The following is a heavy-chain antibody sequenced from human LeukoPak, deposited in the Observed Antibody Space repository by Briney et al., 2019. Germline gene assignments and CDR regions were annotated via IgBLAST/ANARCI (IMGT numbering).Heavy chain of an antibody. J-gene: IGHJ4*02. V-gene: IGHV3-15*01. Sequence: GGSLRLSCGASGFKVRDVWMSWVRQAPGRGLEWLGRIKSKSDGGTTDYVAPVKGRFTIPRDDSKNTVSLQMNSLKTEDTAVYYCTTDPRHWGQGTLVTVS. CDR3: TTDPRH. CDR2: IKSKSDGGTT. CDR1: GFKVRDVW.